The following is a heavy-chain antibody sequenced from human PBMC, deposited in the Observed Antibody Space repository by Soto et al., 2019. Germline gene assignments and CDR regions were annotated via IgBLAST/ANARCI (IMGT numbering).Heavy chain of an antibody. D-gene: IGHD2-15*01. CDR3: ARGTKGYCGGGNCDTQGYCSGGSCDTGHYHYMDV. Sequence: SETLSLTCAVSSGSISSNNWWSWVRQPPGKGLEWIGEIYHLGNTNYNPSLKSRVTISVDKSKNQFSLKLNSVTAADTAVYYCARGTKGYCGGGNCDTQGYCSGGSCDTGHYHYMDVWGEGTTVTVSS. J-gene: IGHJ6*03. V-gene: IGHV4-4*02. CDR1: SGSISSNNW. CDR2: IYHLGNT.